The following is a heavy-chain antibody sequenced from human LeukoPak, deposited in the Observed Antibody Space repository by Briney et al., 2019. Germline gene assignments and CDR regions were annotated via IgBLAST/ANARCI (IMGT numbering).Heavy chain of an antibody. D-gene: IGHD3-16*02. Sequence: GGSLRLSCAASGFTFGSPWMHWVRQAPGKGLVWVSRINGDGSATAYADSVKGQFTISRDNAENTLYLQMNSLRAEDTAVYYCARGTAGYHSSYFDYWGQGTLVTVSS. CDR3: ARGTAGYHSSYFDY. CDR1: GFTFGSPW. CDR2: INGDGSAT. J-gene: IGHJ4*02. V-gene: IGHV3-74*01.